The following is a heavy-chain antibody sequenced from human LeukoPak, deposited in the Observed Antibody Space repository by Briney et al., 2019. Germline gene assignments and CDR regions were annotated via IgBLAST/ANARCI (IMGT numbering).Heavy chain of an antibody. Sequence: AGGSLRLSCAASGFTFNNAWMTWVRQAPGKGLEWVGHIKSKSDGGTTDYAAPVKGRFTISRDGSKNTLYLQMNSLKTEDTAVYYCTTDSFTVIVPTAKGPWGQGTLVTVSS. CDR2: IKSKSDGGTT. D-gene: IGHD2-2*01. CDR3: TTDSFTVIVPTAKGP. V-gene: IGHV3-15*01. CDR1: GFTFNNAW. J-gene: IGHJ5*02.